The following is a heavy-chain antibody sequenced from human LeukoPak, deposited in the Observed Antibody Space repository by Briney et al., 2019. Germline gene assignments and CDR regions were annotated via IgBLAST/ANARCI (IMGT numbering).Heavy chain of an antibody. Sequence: HPGGSLRLSCSASGFTFSSYAMRWVRQAPGKGLECVSAISSNGGSTYYADSVKGRFTISRDNSKNTLYLQMSSLRAEDTAVYYCVKGSLAAAGAFDYWGQGTLVTVSS. V-gene: IGHV3-64D*06. D-gene: IGHD6-13*01. CDR2: ISSNGGST. J-gene: IGHJ4*02. CDR3: VKGSLAAAGAFDY. CDR1: GFTFSSYA.